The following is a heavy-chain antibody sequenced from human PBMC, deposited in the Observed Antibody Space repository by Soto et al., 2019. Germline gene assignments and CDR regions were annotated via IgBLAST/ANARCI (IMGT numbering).Heavy chain of an antibody. D-gene: IGHD3-9*01. J-gene: IGHJ4*02. CDR2: ISGSGGSA. CDR1: GFTFSNYA. CDR3: VRGRYFDNDRVY. Sequence: EVQLLESGGGLIQPGGSLRLSCAASGFTFSNYAMTWVRQAPGKGLGWVARISGSGGSASYADSVKGRFTISRDNSKNTLFLQTSSLRVEDTAVYYCVRGRYFDNDRVYWGQGTLITVSS. V-gene: IGHV3-23*01.